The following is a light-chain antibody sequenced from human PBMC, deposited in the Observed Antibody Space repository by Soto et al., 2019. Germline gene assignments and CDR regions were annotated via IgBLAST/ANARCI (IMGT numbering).Light chain of an antibody. CDR2: DES. CDR3: KEDGRSPQT. Sequence: EILLTQSPGTLSLSPGERATLSCRDSQIVSSMYLACYQQKPGQAPRLLIYDESSRATGIPDRFRGSGSGTDFTITISRLEPKDSAVYYCKEDGRSPQTFGHSTKVQIK. J-gene: IGKJ1*01. CDR1: QIVSSMY. V-gene: IGKV3-20*01.